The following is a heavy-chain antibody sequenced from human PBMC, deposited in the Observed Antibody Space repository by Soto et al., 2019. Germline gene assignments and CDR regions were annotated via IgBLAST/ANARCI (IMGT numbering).Heavy chain of an antibody. CDR2: ISASGSTI. CDR1: GFSFINHH. D-gene: IGHD4-17*01. CDR3: ARVRKTYGDYAY. J-gene: IGHJ4*02. V-gene: IGHV3-64*07. Sequence: EVQLVESGGGLVQPGGSLRLSCAGSGFSFINHHMHWVRQAPGKGLEYVSGISASGSTIYYADSVKGRFTISRDNSKNTLFLQMGDLRNEDMAVYYCARVRKTYGDYAYWGQGTLVTVSS.